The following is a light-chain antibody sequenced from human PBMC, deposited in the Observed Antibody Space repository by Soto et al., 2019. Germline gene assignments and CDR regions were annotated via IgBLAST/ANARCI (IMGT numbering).Light chain of an antibody. Sequence: DIQMTQSPSSLSASVGDRVTITCRASQGINNYVAWYQQKQGKATKLLLYAASTLQSGVPSRFSGSGSATDITLTISILQAEDVATYSCQNYNSVPPFGPGTRVDIK. CDR2: AAS. V-gene: IGKV1-27*01. CDR1: QGINNY. CDR3: QNYNSVPP. J-gene: IGKJ3*01.